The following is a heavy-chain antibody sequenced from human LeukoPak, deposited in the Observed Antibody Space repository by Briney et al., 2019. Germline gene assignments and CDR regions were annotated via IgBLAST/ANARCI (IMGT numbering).Heavy chain of an antibody. D-gene: IGHD3-10*01. CDR2: INHSGST. J-gene: IGHJ4*02. CDR3: AREMGSTDY. CDR1: GGSFSGYY. V-gene: IGHV4-34*01. Sequence: SETLSLTCAVYGGSFSGYYWSWIRQPPGKGLEWIGEINHSGSTNYNPSLKSRVTISVDTSKNQFSLRLSSVTAADTAVYYCAREMGSTDYWGQGTLVTVSS.